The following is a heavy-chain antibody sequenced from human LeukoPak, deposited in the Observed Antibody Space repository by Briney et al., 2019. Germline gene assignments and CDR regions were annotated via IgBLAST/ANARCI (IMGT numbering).Heavy chain of an antibody. CDR2: INGKRGDT. Sequence: GASVTVSCKASGFTFTDHYMHWVRQAPGQGLEWMGWINGKRGDTNYAQNFQDRVTMTRDTSTSTVYMELSRLTVDDTAVYCCARDHDWGVDYWGQGTLVTVSS. CDR3: ARDHDWGVDY. D-gene: IGHD7-27*01. CDR1: GFTFTDHY. J-gene: IGHJ4*02. V-gene: IGHV1-2*02.